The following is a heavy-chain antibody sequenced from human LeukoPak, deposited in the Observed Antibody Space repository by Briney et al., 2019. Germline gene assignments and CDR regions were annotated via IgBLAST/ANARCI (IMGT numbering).Heavy chain of an antibody. Sequence: PGGSLRLSCAASGFPYSSYDVIWVRQAPGKGLEWVSGISNSGGSTYYADSVKGRFTISIDNSKNTLYLQMNSLRAEDTAVYYCAKEASISFGYWGPGTLVTVSS. CDR1: GFPYSSYD. CDR3: AKEASISFGY. V-gene: IGHV3-23*01. D-gene: IGHD3-3*02. J-gene: IGHJ4*02. CDR2: ISNSGGST.